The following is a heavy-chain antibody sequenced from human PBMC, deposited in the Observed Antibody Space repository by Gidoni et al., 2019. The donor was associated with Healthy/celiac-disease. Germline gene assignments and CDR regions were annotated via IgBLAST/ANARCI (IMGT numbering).Heavy chain of an antibody. D-gene: IGHD3-3*01. Sequence: EVQLLESGGGLVQPGGSLRLSCAAPGFTVSSYAMSWVRQAPGKGLEWFSAISGSGGSTYYADSVKGRFTISRDNSKNTLYLQMNSLRAEDTAVYYCAKGRFGVVRRDAFDIWGQGTMVTVSS. CDR3: AKGRFGVVRRDAFDI. CDR1: GFTVSSYA. V-gene: IGHV3-23*01. J-gene: IGHJ3*02. CDR2: ISGSGGST.